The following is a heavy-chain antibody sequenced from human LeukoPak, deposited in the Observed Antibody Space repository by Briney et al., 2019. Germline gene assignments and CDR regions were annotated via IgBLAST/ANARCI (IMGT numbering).Heavy chain of an antibody. V-gene: IGHV4-59*01. CDR3: ARGYGSGSSNKYNWFDP. D-gene: IGHD3-10*01. CDR1: GFTFSSYS. CDR2: IYYSGST. J-gene: IGHJ5*02. Sequence: PGGSLRLSCAASGFTFSSYSMNWVRQPPGKGLEWIGYIYYSGSTNYNPSLKSRVTISVDTSKNQFSLKLSSVTAADTAVYYCARGYGSGSSNKYNWFDPWGQGTLVTVSS.